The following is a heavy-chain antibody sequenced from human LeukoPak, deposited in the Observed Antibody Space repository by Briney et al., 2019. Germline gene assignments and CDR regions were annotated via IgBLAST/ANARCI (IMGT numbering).Heavy chain of an antibody. D-gene: IGHD3-22*01. V-gene: IGHV4-34*01. J-gene: IGHJ4*02. CDR1: GGSFSGYY. CDR3: ARLDDSSGYYFDY. Sequence: SETLSLTCAVYGGSFSGYYWSWIRQPPGKGLEWIGEIYHSGSTNYNPSLKSRVTISVDTSKNQFSLKLSSVTAADTAVYYCARLDDSSGYYFDYWGQGTLVTVSS. CDR2: IYHSGST.